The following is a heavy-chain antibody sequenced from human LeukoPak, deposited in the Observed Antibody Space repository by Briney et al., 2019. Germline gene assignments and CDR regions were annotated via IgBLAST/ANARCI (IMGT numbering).Heavy chain of an antibody. CDR3: ARDRIYDSGDYYPPSFDY. CDR1: GYTFTSYG. Sequence: ASVKVSCKASGYTFTSYGISWVRQAPGQGLEWMGWINPKSGGTNYAQKFQGRVTMTRDTSISTAYMELRRLRADDTAVYYCARDRIYDSGDYYPPSFDYWGQGALVTVSS. J-gene: IGHJ4*02. V-gene: IGHV1-2*02. D-gene: IGHD3-22*01. CDR2: INPKSGGT.